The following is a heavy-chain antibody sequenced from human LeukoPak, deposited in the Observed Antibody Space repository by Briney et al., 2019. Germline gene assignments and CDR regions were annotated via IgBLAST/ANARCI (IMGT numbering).Heavy chain of an antibody. CDR3: AKDRGYYYYGMDV. CDR1: GFTFSSYG. V-gene: IGHV3-30*18. J-gene: IGHJ6*02. CDR2: ISYDGSNT. Sequence: GGSQRLSCAASGFTFSSYGMHWVRQAPSKGLEWVAVISYDGSNTYYADSVKGRFTISRDNSKNTLYLQMNSLRAEDTAVYYCAKDRGYYYYGMDVWGQGTTVTVSS.